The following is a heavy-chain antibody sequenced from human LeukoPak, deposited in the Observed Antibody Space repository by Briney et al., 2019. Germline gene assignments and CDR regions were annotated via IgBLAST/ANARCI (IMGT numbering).Heavy chain of an antibody. CDR1: GFTFSDYY. J-gene: IGHJ4*02. CDR3: ASGATDPEVRDY. Sequence: GGSLRLSCAASGFTFSDYYMSWIRQAPGKGLEWVSYISNSGSTIYYADSVKGRFTISRDNAKNSLYLQMNSLRAEDTAVYYCASGATDPEVRDYWGQGTLVTVSS. V-gene: IGHV3-11*01. CDR2: ISNSGSTI. D-gene: IGHD3-10*01.